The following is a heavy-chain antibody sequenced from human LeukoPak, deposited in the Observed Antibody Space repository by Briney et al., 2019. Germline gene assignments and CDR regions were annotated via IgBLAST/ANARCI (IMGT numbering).Heavy chain of an antibody. CDR1: GFTFRSYA. J-gene: IGHJ4*02. CDR2: ISGSGGST. D-gene: IGHD3-22*01. V-gene: IGHV3-23*01. CDR3: ARRYYYDSSGYYAPVWDY. Sequence: PGGSLRLSCAAAGFTFRSYAMSWVRQAPGKGLEWVSPISGSGGSTYYADSVKGRFTISRDNSKNTLYLQMNSLRAEDTAVYYCARRYYYDSSGYYAPVWDYWGQGTLVTVSS.